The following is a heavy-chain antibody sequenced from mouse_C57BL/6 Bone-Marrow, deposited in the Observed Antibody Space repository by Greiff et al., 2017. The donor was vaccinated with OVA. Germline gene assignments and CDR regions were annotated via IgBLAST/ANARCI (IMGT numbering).Heavy chain of an antibody. CDR2: IWWDDDT. J-gene: IGHJ3*01. V-gene: IGHV8-8*01. CDR1: GFSLSNFGMG. Sequence: QVTLKVSGPGILQPSQTLSLTCSFSGFSLSNFGMGVGWLRPPSGKGLEWLAHIWWDDDTYYNPALKSRLIISKDTSKNQVFLKIANVDTADTATYYCARKAPYYGRSPAYWGQGTLVTVSA. CDR3: ARKAPYYGRSPAY. D-gene: IGHD1-1*01.